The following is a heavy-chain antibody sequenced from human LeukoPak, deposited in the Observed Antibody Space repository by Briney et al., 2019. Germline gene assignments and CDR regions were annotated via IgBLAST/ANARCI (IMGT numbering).Heavy chain of an antibody. CDR3: ATQLELRIFDY. Sequence: GGSLRLSCAASGFTFSSYSMNWVRQAPGKGLEWVSYISSSSSTIYYADSVKGRFTISRDNAKNSLYLQMNSLRAEDTAVYYCATQLELRIFDYWGQGTLVTVSS. CDR2: ISSSSSTI. V-gene: IGHV3-48*01. J-gene: IGHJ4*02. D-gene: IGHD1-7*01. CDR1: GFTFSSYS.